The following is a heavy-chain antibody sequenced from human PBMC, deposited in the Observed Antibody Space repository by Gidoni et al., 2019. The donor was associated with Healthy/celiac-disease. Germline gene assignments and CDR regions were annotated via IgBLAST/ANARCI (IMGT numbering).Heavy chain of an antibody. CDR3: AREEDGGNLIFDY. CDR2: IWYDGSNK. J-gene: IGHJ4*02. CDR1: GFTFSSYG. Sequence: QVQLVESGGGVVQPGRSLRLSCAASGFTFSSYGMHWVRQAPGKGLGWVAVIWYDGSNKYYADSVKGRFTISRDNSKNTLYLQMNSLRAEDTAVYYCAREEDGGNLIFDYWGQGTLVTVSS. V-gene: IGHV3-33*01. D-gene: IGHD2-21*02.